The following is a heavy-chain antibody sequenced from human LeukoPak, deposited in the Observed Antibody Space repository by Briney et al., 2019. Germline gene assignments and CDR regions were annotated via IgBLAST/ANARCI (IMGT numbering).Heavy chain of an antibody. Sequence: MSSETLSLTCTVSGGSISSYYWSWIRQPPGKGLEWIGYIYYIGSTNHNPSLKSRVTISLDTSKSQFSLKLTSVTPADTAVYYCARGGIVGSRTNWFDPWGQGILVTVSS. J-gene: IGHJ5*02. V-gene: IGHV4-59*01. CDR3: ARGGIVGSRTNWFDP. CDR2: IYYIGST. CDR1: GGSISSYY. D-gene: IGHD1-26*01.